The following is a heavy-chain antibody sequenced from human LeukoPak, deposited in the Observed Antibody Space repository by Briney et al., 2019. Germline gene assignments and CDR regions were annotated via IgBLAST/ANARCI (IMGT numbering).Heavy chain of an antibody. CDR2: ISSSSSYI. J-gene: IGHJ6*02. CDR3: ARVGYCSGGSCYEYYGMDV. CDR1: GFTFSDYW. V-gene: IGHV3-21*01. D-gene: IGHD2-15*01. Sequence: GGSLRLSCAGSGFTFSDYWMHWVRQAPGKGLEWVSSISSSSSYIYYADSVKGRFTISRDNAKNSLYLQMNSLRAEDTAVYYCARVGYCSGGSCYEYYGMDVWGQGTTVTVSS.